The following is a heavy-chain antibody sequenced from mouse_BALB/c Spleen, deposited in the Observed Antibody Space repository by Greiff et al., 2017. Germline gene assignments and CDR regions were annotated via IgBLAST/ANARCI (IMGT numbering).Heavy chain of an antibody. D-gene: IGHD2-1*01. CDR2: IDPENGNT. J-gene: IGHJ4*01. CDR3: ARGGNYDYYAMDY. V-gene: IGHV14-1*02. CDR1: GFTIKDYY. Sequence: EVKLMESGAELVRPGALVKLSCKASGFTIKDYYMHWVKQRPEQGLEWIGWIDPENGNTIYDPKFQGKASITADTSSNTAYLQLSSLTSEDTAVYYCARGGNYDYYAMDYGGQGTSVTVSS.